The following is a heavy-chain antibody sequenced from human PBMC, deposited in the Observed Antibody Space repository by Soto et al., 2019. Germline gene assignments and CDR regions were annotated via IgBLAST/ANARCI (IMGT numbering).Heavy chain of an antibody. CDR3: TTAGIAVAGSTWYYFDY. V-gene: IGHV3-15*01. J-gene: IGHJ4*02. CDR1: GFTFSNAW. D-gene: IGHD6-19*01. CDR2: IKSKTNGGTT. Sequence: EVQLVESGGGLVKPGGSLRLSCAASGFTFSNAWMNWVRQAPGKGLEWVGRIKSKTNGGTTDYAAPVKGRFTISRDDSKNTLYLQVNRLKTEDTAVYYCTTAGIAVAGSTWYYFDYWGQGTLVTVSS.